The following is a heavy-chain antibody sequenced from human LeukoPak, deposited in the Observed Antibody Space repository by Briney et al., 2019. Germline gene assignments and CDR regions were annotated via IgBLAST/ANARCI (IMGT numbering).Heavy chain of an antibody. J-gene: IGHJ4*02. V-gene: IGHV3-23*01. CDR2: ISGSGGST. CDR1: GFTFSSYA. CDR3: AKLAKYSSSSRGDY. D-gene: IGHD6-6*01. Sequence: GGSLRLSCAASGFTFSSYAMSWVRQAPGKGLEWVSAISGSGGSTYYADSAKGRFTISRDNSKNTLYLQMNSLRAEDTAVYYCAKLAKYSSSSRGDYWGQGTLVTVSS.